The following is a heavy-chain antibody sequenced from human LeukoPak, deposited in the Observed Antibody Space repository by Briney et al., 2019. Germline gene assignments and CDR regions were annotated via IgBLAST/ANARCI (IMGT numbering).Heavy chain of an antibody. V-gene: IGHV1-2*02. CDR1: GYTFTGYY. D-gene: IGHD3-16*01. Sequence: GASVKVSCKASGYTFTGYYMHWVRQAPGQGLEWMGWINPNSGGTNYAQKFQGRVTITTDESTSTAYMELSSLRSEDTAVYYCARDTQYIEPYDYAGYWGQGTLVTVSS. J-gene: IGHJ4*02. CDR2: INPNSGGT. CDR3: ARDTQYIEPYDYAGY.